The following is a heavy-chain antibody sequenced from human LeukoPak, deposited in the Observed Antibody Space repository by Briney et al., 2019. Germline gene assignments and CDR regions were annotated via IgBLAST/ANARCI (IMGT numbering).Heavy chain of an antibody. J-gene: IGHJ4*02. D-gene: IGHD4-11*01. CDR3: ARDLGVTTKDPFEY. CDR1: GSRSTSYG. Sequence: ASVKVSCKISGSRSTSYGINWVRQAPGQGLEWMGWINRYNGKTNYGQKFQGRVTMTTDTSTSTTYMELRSLRPDDTAVYYCARDLGVTTKDPFEYWGQGTLVTVPS. V-gene: IGHV1-18*01. CDR2: INRYNGKT.